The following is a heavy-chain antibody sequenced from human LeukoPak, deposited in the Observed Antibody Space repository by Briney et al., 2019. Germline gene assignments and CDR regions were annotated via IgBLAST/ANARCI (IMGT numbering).Heavy chain of an antibody. V-gene: IGHV3-23*01. D-gene: IGHD2-15*01. J-gene: IGHJ4*02. CDR1: GFTFSSYA. CDR3: AKDERIE. CDR2: VSDSGSNT. Sequence: GGSLRLSCAASGFTFSSYAMSWVRQAPAKGLEWVSSVSDSGSNTYYAASVKGRFTISRDNSKNTLYLQMNSLRAEDTAVYYCAKDERIEGGQGTLVTVSS.